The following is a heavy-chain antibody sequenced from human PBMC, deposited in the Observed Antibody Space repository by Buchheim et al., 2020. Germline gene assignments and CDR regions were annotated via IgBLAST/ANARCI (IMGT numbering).Heavy chain of an antibody. D-gene: IGHD6-13*01. CDR3: AKVAAAGIGY. CDR2: ISYDGSNK. V-gene: IGHV3-30*18. CDR1: GFPFSSYG. J-gene: IGHJ4*02. Sequence: QVQLVESGGSVVQPGRSLRLSCAASGFPFSSYGMHWVRQAPGKGLEWVAVISYDGSNKYYADSVKGRFTISRDNSKNTLYLQMNSLRAEDTAVYYCAKVAAAGIGYWGQGTL.